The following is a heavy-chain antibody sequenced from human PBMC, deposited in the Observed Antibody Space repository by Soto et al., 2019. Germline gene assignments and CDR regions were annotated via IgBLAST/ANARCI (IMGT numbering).Heavy chain of an antibody. Sequence: QVQLVESGGGVVQPGRSLRLSCAASGFTFSTYGMHWVRQAPGKGLEWVALVWYDGRNKDYADSVKGRFTISRDNYKNTLYMQMNSLRDEDTAVYYCVRAAGYSGNDYVYYYGMDVWGQGTTVTVSS. CDR2: VWYDGRNK. CDR3: VRAAGYSGNDYVYYYGMDV. J-gene: IGHJ6*02. CDR1: GFTFSTYG. D-gene: IGHD5-12*01. V-gene: IGHV3-33*01.